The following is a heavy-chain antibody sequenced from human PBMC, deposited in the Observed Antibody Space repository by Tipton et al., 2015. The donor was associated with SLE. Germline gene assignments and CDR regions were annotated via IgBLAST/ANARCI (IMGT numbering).Heavy chain of an antibody. J-gene: IGHJ3*02. V-gene: IGHV3-74*01. CDR3: AKGRDYYDTVNAFDI. D-gene: IGHD3-22*01. CDR2: INSDGSST. CDR1: GGSISSYY. Sequence: GSLRLSCTVSGGSISSYYWSWIRQPPGKGLEWVSRINSDGSSTSYADSVKGRFTISRDNAKNTLYLQMNSLRAEDTAVYYCAKGRDYYDTVNAFDIWGQGTMVTVSS.